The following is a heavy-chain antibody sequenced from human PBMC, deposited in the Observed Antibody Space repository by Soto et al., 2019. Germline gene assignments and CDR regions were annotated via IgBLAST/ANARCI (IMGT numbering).Heavy chain of an antibody. D-gene: IGHD5-12*01. V-gene: IGHV3-33*01. J-gene: IGHJ4*02. CDR1: GFTFSSYG. CDR2: IWYDGSNK. CDR3: ARDIEGRRDGYNW. Sequence: PGGSLRLSCAASGFTFSSYGMHWVRQAPGKGLEWVAVIWYDGSNKYYADSVKGRFTISRDNSKNTLYLQMNSLRAEDTAVYYCARDIEGRRDGYNWWGQGTLVTVSS.